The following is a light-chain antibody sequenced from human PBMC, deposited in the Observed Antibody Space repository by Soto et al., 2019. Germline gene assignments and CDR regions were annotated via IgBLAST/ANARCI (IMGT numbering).Light chain of an antibody. CDR2: GNS. Sequence: QSVLTQPPSVSGAPGQRVTISCTGSSSNIGAGYDVHWYQQLPGTAPKLLIYGNSNRPSGVPDRFSGSKSGTSASLAITGLQAEDEADYYCHSYDSSLSGFYVFGTGTKVTV. V-gene: IGLV1-40*01. J-gene: IGLJ1*01. CDR1: SSNIGAGYD. CDR3: HSYDSSLSGFYV.